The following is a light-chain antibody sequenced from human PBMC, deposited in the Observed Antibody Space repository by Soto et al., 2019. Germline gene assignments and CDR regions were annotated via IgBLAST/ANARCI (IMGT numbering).Light chain of an antibody. Sequence: IVGRQYAATLYFSPGERATRSCRASQSVSSYLAWYQQKPGQAPRLLIYDASNRATGIPARFSVSGSGTDFTLTISSLEPEDFAVYYCQLPSNRAVTFGQGTRLEI. J-gene: IGKJ5*01. CDR2: DAS. CDR3: QLPSNRAVT. CDR1: QSVSSY. V-gene: IGKV3-11*01.